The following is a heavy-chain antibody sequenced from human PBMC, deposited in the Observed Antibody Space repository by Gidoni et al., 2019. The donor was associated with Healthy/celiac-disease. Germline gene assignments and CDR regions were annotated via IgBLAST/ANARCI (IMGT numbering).Heavy chain of an antibody. J-gene: IGHJ3*02. CDR1: GFTFSSYS. CDR3: ARGRPDAFDI. V-gene: IGHV3-21*01. CDR2: ISSSSSYR. Sequence: EVQLVESGGGLTKPGGSLRRSWAASGFTFSSYSMNWVRQAPGKGLEWVSSISSSSSYRYYADSVKGRFTISRDNAKNSLYLQMNSLRAEDTAVYYCARGRPDAFDIWGQGTMVTVSS.